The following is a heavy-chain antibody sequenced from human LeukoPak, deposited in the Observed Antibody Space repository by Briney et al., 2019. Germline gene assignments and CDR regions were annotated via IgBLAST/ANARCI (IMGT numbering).Heavy chain of an antibody. V-gene: IGHV1-18*01. CDR3: ARFLEWLSYFDY. CDR1: GYTFTSYG. CDR2: ISAYNGNT. Sequence: ASVKVSCKASGYTFTSYGISWVRQAPGQGLEWMGWISAYNGNTNYAQKLQGRVTMTTDTSTSTAYTELRSLRSDDTAVYYCARFLEWLSYFDYWGQGTLVTVSS. D-gene: IGHD3-3*01. J-gene: IGHJ4*02.